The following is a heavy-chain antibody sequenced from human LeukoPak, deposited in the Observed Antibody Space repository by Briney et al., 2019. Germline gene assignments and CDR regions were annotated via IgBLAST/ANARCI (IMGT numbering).Heavy chain of an antibody. D-gene: IGHD2-2*03. J-gene: IGHJ4*01. CDR3: AKDGCWSRDCYGGLFEH. V-gene: IGHV3-30*02. Sequence: PGGSLRLSCAASRFTLSSHGMHWARQAPGKGLGWVAFVRSDRSNKDYADSVKGRFTISRDNFKNPLYLQMDSLRPEDTALYYCAKDGCWSRDCYGGLFEHWGQGTLVTVSS. CDR2: VRSDRSNK. CDR1: RFTLSSHG.